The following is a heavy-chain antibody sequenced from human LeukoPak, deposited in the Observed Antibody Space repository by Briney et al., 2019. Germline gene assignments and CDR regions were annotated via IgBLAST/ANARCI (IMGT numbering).Heavy chain of an antibody. D-gene: IGHD4-17*01. J-gene: IGHJ4*02. CDR1: GGSFSGFY. Sequence: SETLSLTCAVYGGSFSGFYWSWIRQPPGKGLEWIGEINHSGSTNYNPSLKSRVTISVDTSKNQFSLKLSSVTAADTAVYYCAKDPHYGDYDLPLYYFDYWGQGTLVTVSS. CDR3: AKDPHYGDYDLPLYYFDY. CDR2: INHSGST. V-gene: IGHV4-34*01.